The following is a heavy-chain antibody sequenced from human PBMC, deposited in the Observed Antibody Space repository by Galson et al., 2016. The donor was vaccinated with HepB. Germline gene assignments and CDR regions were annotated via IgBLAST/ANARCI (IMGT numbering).Heavy chain of an antibody. Sequence: SETLSLTCTVSGGSISSYYWSWIRQPPGKGLEWIGYISYSGSTNYNPSLKSRVTISVDTSKNQFSLKLSSVTAADTAVSYCARGLKAARHYYYYYYMDVWGKGTTVTVSS. J-gene: IGHJ6*03. CDR1: GGSISSYY. V-gene: IGHV4-59*01. D-gene: IGHD6-6*01. CDR3: ARGLKAARHYYYYYYMDV. CDR2: ISYSGST.